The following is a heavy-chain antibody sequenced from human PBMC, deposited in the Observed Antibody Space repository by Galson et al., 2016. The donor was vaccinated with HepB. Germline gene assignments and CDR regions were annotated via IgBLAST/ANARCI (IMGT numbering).Heavy chain of an antibody. CDR2: ISYDEIKT. V-gene: IGHV3-30*18. CDR1: GFSFDSYG. Sequence: SLRLSCAASGFSFDSYGMHWVRQAPGKGLEWVAVISYDEIKTDYADSVKGRFTISRDNSNKTLFLHMESLSPEDKALYFCAKSAMEWLHLPRPLDFWGQGALVTVSS. D-gene: IGHD3-3*01. J-gene: IGHJ4*02. CDR3: AKSAMEWLHLPRPLDF.